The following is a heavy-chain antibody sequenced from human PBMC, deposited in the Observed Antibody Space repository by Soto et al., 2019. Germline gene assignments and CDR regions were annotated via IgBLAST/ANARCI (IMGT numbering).Heavy chain of an antibody. CDR3: ARFGANSSGWYYYYGMDV. CDR1: GFTFSSYW. CDR2: IKQDGSEK. J-gene: IGHJ6*02. D-gene: IGHD6-19*01. Sequence: GGSLRLSCAASGFTFSSYWMSWVHQAPGKGLEWVANIKQDGSEKYYVDSVKGRFTISRDNAKNSLYLQMNSLRAEDTAVYYCARFGANSSGWYYYYGMDVWGQGTTVTVSS. V-gene: IGHV3-7*01.